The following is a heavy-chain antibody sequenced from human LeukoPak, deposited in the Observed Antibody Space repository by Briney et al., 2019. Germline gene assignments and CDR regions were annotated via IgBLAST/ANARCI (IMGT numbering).Heavy chain of an antibody. J-gene: IGHJ5*02. Sequence: ASVKVSCKASGYTFTSYDINWVPQAPGQGLEWMGWMNPNSGNTGYAQKFQGRVTMTRNTSISTAYMELSSLRSENTAVYHFARGKGYCSSISCYNWFDPWGQGTLVTVSS. V-gene: IGHV1-8*02. D-gene: IGHD2-2*01. CDR1: GYTFTSYD. CDR3: ARGKGYCSSISCYNWFDP. CDR2: MNPNSGNT.